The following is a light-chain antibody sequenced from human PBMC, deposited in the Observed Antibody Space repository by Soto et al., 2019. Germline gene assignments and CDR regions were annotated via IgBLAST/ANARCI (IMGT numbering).Light chain of an antibody. V-gene: IGKV3-20*01. Sequence: EIVLTQSPGTLSLSPGERATLSCRASQSVSSYLAWYQQKPGQAPRLLIYGASSRATGIPDRFSGSGSGTDFTLTINRLEPEDFAVYYCQQYGSSLRTFGQGTRVEIK. CDR1: QSVSSY. CDR3: QQYGSSLRT. J-gene: IGKJ1*01. CDR2: GAS.